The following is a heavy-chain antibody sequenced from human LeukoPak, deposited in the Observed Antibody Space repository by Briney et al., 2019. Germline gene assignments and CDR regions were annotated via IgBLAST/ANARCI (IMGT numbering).Heavy chain of an antibody. CDR1: GFTFSSYA. V-gene: IGHV3-23*01. CDR2: ISGSGGST. CDR3: AKVPRGCSSTSCHTSDLPSIFDY. D-gene: IGHD2-2*02. Sequence: GGSLRLSCAASGFTFSSYAMSWVRQAPGKGLEWVSAISGSGGSTYYADSVKGRFTISRDNSKNTLYLQMNSLRAEDTAVYYCAKVPRGCSSTSCHTSDLPSIFDYWGQGTLVTVSS. J-gene: IGHJ4*02.